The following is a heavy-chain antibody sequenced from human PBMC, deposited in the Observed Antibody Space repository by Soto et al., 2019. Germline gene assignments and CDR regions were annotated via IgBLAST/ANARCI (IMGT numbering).Heavy chain of an antibody. V-gene: IGHV1-69*12. CDR2: IIPIFTTT. CDR1: GGTFSNHA. Sequence: QVHLVQSGAEVKKPGSSVKVSCKAPGGTFSNHAINWVRQAPGQGLEWMGRIIPIFTTTNYAQKFQGRVSMTADESTTTAYMELSSLTHDDTAVYYCAREVAADGTFREDVFDILGQGTLVTVSS. D-gene: IGHD6-13*01. CDR3: AREVAADGTFREDVFDI. J-gene: IGHJ3*02.